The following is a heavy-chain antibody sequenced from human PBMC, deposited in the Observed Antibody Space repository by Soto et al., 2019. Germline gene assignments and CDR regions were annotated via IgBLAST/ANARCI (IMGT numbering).Heavy chain of an antibody. CDR3: TCPGGYRIGH. CDR2: IKSKSDGGTT. V-gene: IGHV3-15*01. D-gene: IGHD3-22*01. CDR1: GFTFRNAW. Sequence: GLPLRLSCAASGFTFRNAWMSWVRQAPGKGLEWVGRIKSKSDGGTTDYAAPEKDGFTNSRDDSKNTGYLQLNSLKIEDTAVYYCTCPGGYRIGHWGQGTLVTVSS. J-gene: IGHJ4*02.